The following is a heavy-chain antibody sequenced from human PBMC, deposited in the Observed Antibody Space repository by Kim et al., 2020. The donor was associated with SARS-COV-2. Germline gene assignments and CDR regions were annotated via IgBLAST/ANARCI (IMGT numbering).Heavy chain of an antibody. CDR3: ARDEGAYYYDSSGYPFDY. V-gene: IGHV3-48*02. CDR2: ISSSSSTI. Sequence: GGSLRLSCAASGFTFSSYSMNWVRQAPGKGLEWVSYISSSSSTIYYADSVKGRFTISRDNAKNSLYLQMNSLRDEDTAVYYCARDEGAYYYDSSGYPFDYWGQGTLVTVSS. J-gene: IGHJ4*02. D-gene: IGHD3-22*01. CDR1: GFTFSSYS.